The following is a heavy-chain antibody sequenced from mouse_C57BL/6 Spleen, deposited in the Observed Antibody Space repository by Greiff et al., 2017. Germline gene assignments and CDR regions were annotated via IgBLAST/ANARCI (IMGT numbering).Heavy chain of an antibody. CDR2: ISYDGSN. CDR1: GYSITSGYY. V-gene: IGHV3-6*01. CDR3: ARVPYDGYYGFAY. Sequence: EVKLEESGPGLVKPSQSLSLTCSVTGYSITSGYYWNWIRQFPGNKLEWMGYISYDGSNNYNPSLKNRISITRDTSKNQFFLKLNSVTTEDTATYYCARVPYDGYYGFAYWGQGTLVTVSA. D-gene: IGHD2-3*01. J-gene: IGHJ3*01.